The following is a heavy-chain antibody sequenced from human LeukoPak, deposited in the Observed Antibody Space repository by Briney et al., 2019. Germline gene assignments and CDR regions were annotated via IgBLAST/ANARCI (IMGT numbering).Heavy chain of an antibody. Sequence: SETLSLTCAVYGGSFSGYYWSWIRQPPGKGLEWIGEINHSGSTNYNPSLKSRVTISVDTSKNQFSLKLSSVTAADTAVYYCARASYGSGSSYYFDYWGQGTLVTVSS. D-gene: IGHD3-10*01. CDR3: ARASYGSGSSYYFDY. CDR1: GGSFSGYY. V-gene: IGHV4-34*01. CDR2: INHSGST. J-gene: IGHJ4*02.